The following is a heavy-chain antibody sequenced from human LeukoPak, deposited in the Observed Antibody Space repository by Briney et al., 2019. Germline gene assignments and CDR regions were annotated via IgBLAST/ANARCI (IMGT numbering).Heavy chain of an antibody. V-gene: IGHV3-48*03. D-gene: IGHD3-16*01. Sequence: GGSLRLSCVASGFTFKTYHMNWVRQAPGEGLEWLSGITSGASVIYYAGSVKGRFTISRDDAKNSVFLQMSGLTVDDTAVYYCARKRIADLGDETSFGGTPFDSWGQGTLVIVSS. CDR2: ITSGASVI. CDR3: ARKRIADLGDETSFGGTPFDS. J-gene: IGHJ4*02. CDR1: GFTFKTYH.